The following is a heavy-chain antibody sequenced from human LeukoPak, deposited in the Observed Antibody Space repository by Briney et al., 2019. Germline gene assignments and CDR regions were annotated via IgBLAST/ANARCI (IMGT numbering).Heavy chain of an antibody. J-gene: IGHJ4*02. CDR2: IISSSIYI. V-gene: IGHV3-21*01. CDR1: GFTFSPSS. CDR3: ARDAIGDEYYFGY. D-gene: IGHD3-22*01. Sequence: RGSPRLSRAASGFTFSPSSMNRVGEAAGKGLGWVSSIISSSIYIYYADSVKGRFTISRDNAKNSLYLQMNSLRAEDTAVYYCARDAIGDEYYFGYWGQGTLVTASS.